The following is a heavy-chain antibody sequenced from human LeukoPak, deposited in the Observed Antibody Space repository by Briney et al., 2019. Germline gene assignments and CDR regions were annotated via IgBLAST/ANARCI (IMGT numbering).Heavy chain of an antibody. D-gene: IGHD6-13*01. CDR1: GGSISSGGYY. Sequence: MPSETLSLTCTVSGGSISSGGYYWSWIRQHPGKGLEWIGYIYYSGSTYYNPSLKSRVTISVDTSKNQFSLKLSSVTAADTAVYYCAREIAAADRFDYWGQGTLVTVSS. CDR2: IYYSGST. J-gene: IGHJ4*02. CDR3: AREIAAADRFDY. V-gene: IGHV4-31*03.